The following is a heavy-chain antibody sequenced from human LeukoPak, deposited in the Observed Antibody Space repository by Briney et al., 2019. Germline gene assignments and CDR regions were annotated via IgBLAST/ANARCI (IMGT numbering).Heavy chain of an antibody. CDR3: ARSHAQKEFCGGGRCYPTVWWFDP. Sequence: ASVKVSCKASGYTFINNDINWVRQAPGQGLEWMAWIDPKNGNRGYAQNFQGRVTMTTDISINTAYLELSSLTSEDTAVYHCARSHAQKEFCGGGRCYPTVWWFDPWGQGTLVTVSS. CDR2: IDPKNGNR. V-gene: IGHV1-8*01. D-gene: IGHD2-15*01. J-gene: IGHJ5*02. CDR1: GYTFINND.